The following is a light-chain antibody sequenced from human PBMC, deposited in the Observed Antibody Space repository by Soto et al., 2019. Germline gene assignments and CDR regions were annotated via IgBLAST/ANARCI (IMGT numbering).Light chain of an antibody. V-gene: IGLV1-47*01. CDR2: RND. CDR3: AAWDDSLSRSV. CDR1: SSNIGNYY. Sequence: QTVVTQPPSAPGTPGQRVTISCSGSSSNIGNYYVYWYQQLPGKAPKLLIYRNDRRPSGVPDRFSGSKSGTSASLGISGLRSEDEADYYCAAWDDSLSRSVFGGGTKLTVL. J-gene: IGLJ2*01.